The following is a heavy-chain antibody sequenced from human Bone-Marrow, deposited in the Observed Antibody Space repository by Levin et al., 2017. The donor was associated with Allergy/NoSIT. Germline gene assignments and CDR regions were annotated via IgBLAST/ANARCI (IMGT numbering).Heavy chain of an antibody. Sequence: GESLKISCQASGYNFNNYWITWVRQIPGRGLDWMGRIDPSDSYSSYNPSFQGHVAISVDKSNTTASLHWSTLQASDTAVYYCARCAHHGLDDRGDSLDVVDLWGQGTVVTVSS. V-gene: IGHV5-10-1*01. J-gene: IGHJ3*01. CDR1: GYNFNNYW. D-gene: IGHD2-21*02. CDR3: ARCAHHGLDDRGDSLDVVDL. CDR2: IDPSDSYS.